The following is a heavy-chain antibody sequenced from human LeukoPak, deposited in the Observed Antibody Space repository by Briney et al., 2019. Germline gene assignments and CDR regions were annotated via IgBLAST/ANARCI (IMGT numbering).Heavy chain of an antibody. CDR3: ARGRDSRGYQFMGFDS. J-gene: IGHJ4*02. D-gene: IGHD3-22*01. Sequence: SETLSLTCTVSGGSISSSSYYWGWIRQPPGKGLEWIGIIYYSGSTYYNPSLKSRVTISVDTSKNQFSLKLSSVTAADTAVYYCARGRDSRGYQFMGFDSWGQGTLVTVSS. V-gene: IGHV4-39*07. CDR2: IYYSGST. CDR1: GGSISSSSYY.